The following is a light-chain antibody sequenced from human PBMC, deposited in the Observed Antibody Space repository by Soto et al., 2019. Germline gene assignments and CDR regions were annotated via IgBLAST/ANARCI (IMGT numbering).Light chain of an antibody. CDR2: KVS. CDR1: QSLVHSDGNTY. CDR3: MQGTHWPWT. V-gene: IGKV2-30*02. Sequence: DVVLTQSPLSLPVTLGQPASISGRSSQSLVHSDGNTYFTWFQQRPGQSPRRLIYKVSNRDSGVPDRFSGSGSGTDFTLKISRVEAEDVGVYYCMQGTHWPWTFGQGTKVDI. J-gene: IGKJ1*01.